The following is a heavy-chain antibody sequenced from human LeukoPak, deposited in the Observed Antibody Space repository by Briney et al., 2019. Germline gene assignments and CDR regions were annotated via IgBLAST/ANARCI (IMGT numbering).Heavy chain of an antibody. CDR3: ARVPRYVYGSGSYYLNY. V-gene: IGHV1-18*01. J-gene: IGHJ4*02. CDR2: INVYNGST. CDR1: GYTFTSYG. D-gene: IGHD3-10*01. Sequence: ASVKVSCKASGYTFTSYGISWVRQAPGQGLEWMGWINVYNGSTNYAQKLQGRVTMTTDTSTSTAYMELRSLRSDDTAVYFCARVPRYVYGSGSYYLNYWGQGTLVTVSS.